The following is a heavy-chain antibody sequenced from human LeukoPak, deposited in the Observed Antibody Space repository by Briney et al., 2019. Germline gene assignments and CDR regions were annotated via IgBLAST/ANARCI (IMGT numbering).Heavy chain of an antibody. Sequence: ASVKVSFTASGYTFTGYYMHWVRQGPGQGLGWMGWFNPNSGGTNNAHNFKGRDTMTRDTSISTAYMGLSKLRSDDTAVYYCARKYYYGMDVWGQGTTVTVSS. J-gene: IGHJ6*02. CDR3: ARKYYYGMDV. CDR1: GYTFTGYY. CDR2: FNPNSGGT. V-gene: IGHV1-2*07.